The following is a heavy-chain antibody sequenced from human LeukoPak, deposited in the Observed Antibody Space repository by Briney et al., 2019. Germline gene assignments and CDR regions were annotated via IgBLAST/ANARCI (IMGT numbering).Heavy chain of an antibody. V-gene: IGHV4-59*01. CDR3: AATGKGAAAFDY. J-gene: IGHJ4*02. CDR1: GGSISSYY. D-gene: IGHD1-26*01. Sequence: PSETLSLTCTVSGGSISSYYWSWIRQPPGKGLEGIGYIYYSGSTNYNPSLKSRVTISVDTSKNQFSLKLSSVTAADTAVYYCAATGKGAAAFDYWGQGTLVTVSS. CDR2: IYYSGST.